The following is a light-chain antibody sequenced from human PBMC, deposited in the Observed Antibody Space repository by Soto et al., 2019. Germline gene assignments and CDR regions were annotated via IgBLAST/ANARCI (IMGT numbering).Light chain of an antibody. J-gene: IGKJ2*01. CDR3: QQSYSTPYT. CDR2: AAS. V-gene: IGKV1-39*01. Sequence: DIQMSQSPFSLSASVGDRVTITCRASQSISTYLNWYQQKPGKAPKLLVYAASSLQSGVPSRFRGSGSGTDFALVISSLQPEDFATYYCQQSYSTPYTFGQGTKLEI. CDR1: QSISTY.